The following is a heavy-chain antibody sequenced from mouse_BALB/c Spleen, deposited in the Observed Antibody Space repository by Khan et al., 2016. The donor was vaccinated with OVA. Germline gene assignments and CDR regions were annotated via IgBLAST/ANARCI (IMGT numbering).Heavy chain of an antibody. CDR3: ARGNYYGSSSWFGY. CDR1: GYTFSSYW. D-gene: IGHD1-1*01. CDR2: ILPGSGRN. Sequence: QVQLQQSGAELMKPGASVKISCKATGYTFSSYWMEWVKQRPGHGLEWIGEILPGSGRNNYNEKFKGKATFTADTSSNTAYMQLSNLTSDDSAVYYCARGNYYGSSSWFGYWGQGTLVTVSA. J-gene: IGHJ3*01. V-gene: IGHV1-9*01.